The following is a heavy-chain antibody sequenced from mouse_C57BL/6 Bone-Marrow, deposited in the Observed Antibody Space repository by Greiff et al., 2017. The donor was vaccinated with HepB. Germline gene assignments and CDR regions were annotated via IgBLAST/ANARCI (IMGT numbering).Heavy chain of an antibody. J-gene: IGHJ4*01. CDR2: IRSKSSNYAT. CDR1: GFTFNTYA. Sequence: EVQRVESGGGLVQPKGSLKLSCAASGFTFNTYAMHWVRQAPGKGLEWVARIRSKSSNYATYYADSVKDRFTISRDDSQSMLYLQMNNLKTEDTAMYYCVREGDYDVGGYYAMDYWGQGTSVTVSS. CDR3: VREGDYDVGGYYAMDY. D-gene: IGHD2-4*01. V-gene: IGHV10-3*01.